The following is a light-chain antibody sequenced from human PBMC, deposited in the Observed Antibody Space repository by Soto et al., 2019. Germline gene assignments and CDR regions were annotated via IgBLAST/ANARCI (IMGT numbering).Light chain of an antibody. CDR2: AAS. V-gene: IGKV1-5*01. CDR1: QSISSY. J-gene: IGKJ5*01. CDR3: QQYNSYSIT. Sequence: DIQMTQSPSSLSASVGDRVTITCRASQSISSYLNWYQQKPGKAPKLLIYAASSLESGVPSRFSGSGSGTEFTLTISSLQPDDFATYDCQQYNSYSITVGQGTRLAIK.